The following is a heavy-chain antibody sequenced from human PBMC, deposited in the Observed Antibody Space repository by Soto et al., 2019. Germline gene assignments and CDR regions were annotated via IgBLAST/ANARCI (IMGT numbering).Heavy chain of an antibody. CDR2: ISNSGST. Sequence: SETLSLTCTVSGGSIETFYWSWIRQPPGKGLEWIGYISNSGSTSYNPSLESRVTVSVDTAKNEFSLKVNSVTAADTATYYCARILRDSQGWYHHDFWGQGTLVTVSS. CDR3: ARILRDSQGWYHHDF. V-gene: IGHV4-59*01. CDR1: GGSIETFY. D-gene: IGHD6-19*01. J-gene: IGHJ4*02.